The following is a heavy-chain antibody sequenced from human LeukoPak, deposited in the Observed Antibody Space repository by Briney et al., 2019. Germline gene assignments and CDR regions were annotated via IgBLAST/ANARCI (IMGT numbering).Heavy chain of an antibody. V-gene: IGHV3-23*01. Sequence: GGSLRLSCAASGFTFSSYGMSWVRQAPGKGLEWVSAISGSGGSTYYADSVKGRFTISRGNSKNTLYLQMNSLRAEDTAVYYCAKDQYSSGWDTFDYWGQGTLVTVSS. J-gene: IGHJ4*02. D-gene: IGHD6-19*01. CDR1: GFTFSSYG. CDR3: AKDQYSSGWDTFDY. CDR2: ISGSGGST.